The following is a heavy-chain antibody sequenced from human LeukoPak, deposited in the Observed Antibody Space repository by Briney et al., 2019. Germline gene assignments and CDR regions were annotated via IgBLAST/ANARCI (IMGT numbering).Heavy chain of an antibody. CDR1: GYTFTSYG. CDR3: ARGGSYAYNWFDP. Sequence: ASVKVSCKASGYTFTSYGISWVRQAPGQGLEWMGWISAYNGYTKAAQKFQDRFIMTTDTSTNTAYMELRSLTSDDTAVYFCARGGSYAYNWFDPWGQGTLVTVSS. D-gene: IGHD1-26*01. CDR2: ISAYNGYT. V-gene: IGHV1-18*01. J-gene: IGHJ5*02.